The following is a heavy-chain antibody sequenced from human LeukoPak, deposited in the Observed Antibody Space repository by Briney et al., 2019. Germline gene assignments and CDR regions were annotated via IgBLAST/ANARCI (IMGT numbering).Heavy chain of an antibody. V-gene: IGHV3-11*04. Sequence: GGSLRLSCTASGFTFSDYYMSWIRQTPGKGLEWLSYISTRDNTIQYADSVKGRFTVSRDNAKNSLYLQMNSLRAEDTAVYYCARDSSAVAGIRAPFDYWGQGSRVTVSS. D-gene: IGHD6-19*01. CDR2: ISTRDNTI. CDR3: ARDSSAVAGIRAPFDY. J-gene: IGHJ4*02. CDR1: GFTFSDYY.